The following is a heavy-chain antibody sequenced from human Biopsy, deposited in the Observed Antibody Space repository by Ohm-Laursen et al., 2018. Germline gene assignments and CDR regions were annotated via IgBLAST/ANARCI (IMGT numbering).Heavy chain of an antibody. V-gene: IGHV1-18*01. CDR3: ARNRANDYVWGSYGDDN. Sequence: ASVKVSCKASGYTFTDAAITWVRQVGGQGFEWLGWISTKTGNTNFAQKFQGRITLTTDASTATAYMELRGLISDDTAVYYCARNRANDYVWGSYGDDNWGQGTLVTVSS. D-gene: IGHD3-16*01. CDR2: ISTKTGNT. J-gene: IGHJ4*02. CDR1: GYTFTDAA.